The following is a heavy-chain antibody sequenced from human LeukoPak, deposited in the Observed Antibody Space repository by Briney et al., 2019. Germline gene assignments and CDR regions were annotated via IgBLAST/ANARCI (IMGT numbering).Heavy chain of an antibody. D-gene: IGHD2-2*01. CDR1: GYTLTELS. J-gene: IGHJ4*02. CDR3: ATADRRIVVVPAAIPFDY. CDR2: FDPEDGET. V-gene: IGHV1-24*01. Sequence: ASVKVSCKVSGYTLTELSMHWVRQAPGKGLEWMGGFDPEDGETIDAQKCHGRGTMTEDTSTDTAYMELSSLRSEDTAVYYCATADRRIVVVPAAIPFDYWGQGTLVTVSS.